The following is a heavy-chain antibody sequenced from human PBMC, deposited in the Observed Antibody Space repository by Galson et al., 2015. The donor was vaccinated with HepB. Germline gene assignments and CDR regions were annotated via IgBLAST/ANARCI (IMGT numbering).Heavy chain of an antibody. D-gene: IGHD5-18*01. J-gene: IGHJ4*02. Sequence: SLRLSCAASGFTFSSYPMHWVRQAPGKGLEWVAVISYDGTNKYYADSVKGRFTISRDNSRTTVYLQMNSLRAEDTAVYYCARYLYGYSLDYWGQGTLVTVSS. CDR3: ARYLYGYSLDY. V-gene: IGHV3-30-3*01. CDR2: ISYDGTNK. CDR1: GFTFSSYP.